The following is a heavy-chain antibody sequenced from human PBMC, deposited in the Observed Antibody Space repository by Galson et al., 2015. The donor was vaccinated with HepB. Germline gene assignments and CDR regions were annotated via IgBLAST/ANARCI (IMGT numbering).Heavy chain of an antibody. D-gene: IGHD5-18*01. J-gene: IGHJ3*02. V-gene: IGHV3-23*01. Sequence: SLRLSCAASGFTFSSYAMSWVRQAPGKGLEWVSAISGSGGSTYYADSVKGRFTISRDNSKNTLYLQTNRLRAEDTAVYYCAKVDTAMVKHAFDIWGQGTMVTVSS. CDR2: ISGSGGST. CDR1: GFTFSSYA. CDR3: AKVDTAMVKHAFDI.